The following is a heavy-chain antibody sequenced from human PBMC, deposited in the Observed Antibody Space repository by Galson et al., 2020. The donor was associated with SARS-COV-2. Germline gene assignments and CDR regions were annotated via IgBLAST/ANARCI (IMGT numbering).Heavy chain of an antibody. J-gene: IGHJ4*02. CDR2: INPGDSDT. CDR1: GYSFTNYW. Sequence: GESLKISCKGYGYSFTNYWIGWVRQMPGKGLEWMGIINPGDSDTRYRPSFQDHVIMSVDKSISTAYLQWSSLRASDTAMYYCARHDSSAYIDYWGQGTLVTVSS. V-gene: IGHV5-51*01. CDR3: ARHDSSAYIDY. D-gene: IGHD4-4*01.